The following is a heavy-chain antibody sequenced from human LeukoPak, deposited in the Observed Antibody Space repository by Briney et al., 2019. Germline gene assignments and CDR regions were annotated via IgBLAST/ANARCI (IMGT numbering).Heavy chain of an antibody. V-gene: IGHV4-38-2*02. J-gene: IGHJ2*01. CDR3: ARGHERGYFDL. CDR2: IYHSGST. Sequence: PSETLSLTCTVSGYSISSGYYWGWIRQPPGKGLEWIGSIYHSGSTYYNPSLKSRVTISVDTSKNQFSLKLSSATAAGTAVYYCARGHERGYFDLWGRGTLVTVSS. CDR1: GYSISSGYY.